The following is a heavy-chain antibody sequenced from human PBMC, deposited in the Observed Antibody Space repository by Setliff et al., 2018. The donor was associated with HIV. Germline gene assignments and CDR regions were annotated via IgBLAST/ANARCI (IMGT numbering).Heavy chain of an antibody. CDR2: ISWNSGSI. CDR1: GFTFDDYA. J-gene: IGHJ6*03. V-gene: IGHV3-9*01. CDR3: AKDISGYYYMDV. Sequence: PGGSLRLSCAASGFTFDDYAMHWVRQAPGKGLEWVSGISWNSGSIGYADSVKGRFTISRDNAKNSLYLQMNSLRAEDTALYYCAKDISGYYYMDVWGKGTTVTVSS.